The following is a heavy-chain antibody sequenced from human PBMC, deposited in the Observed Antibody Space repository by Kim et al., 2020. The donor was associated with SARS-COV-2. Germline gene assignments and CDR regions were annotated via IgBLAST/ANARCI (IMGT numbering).Heavy chain of an antibody. V-gene: IGHV3-74*01. J-gene: IGHJ4*02. D-gene: IGHD2-15*01. Sequence: LSLTCAASGFTFSNYWMHWIRQAPGKGLVWVSRIKSDGRTTDYADSVKGRFTISRDNAKNTLYLQMNSLRAEDTAVYYCTNEYCSGGGCYSLDNWGQGTLVTVSS. CDR1: GFTFSNYW. CDR2: IKSDGRTT. CDR3: TNEYCSGGGCYSLDN.